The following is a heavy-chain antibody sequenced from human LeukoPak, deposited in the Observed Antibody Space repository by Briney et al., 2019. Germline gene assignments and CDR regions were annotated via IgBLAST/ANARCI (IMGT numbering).Heavy chain of an antibody. V-gene: IGHV3-30*02. CDR3: AKDRTVTYTFDY. CDR2: IRYDGGNE. Sequence: GGSLRLSCAASGFTFSSYGMHWVRQAPGKGLEWVAFIRYDGGNENYADSVKGRFAISRDNSKNTLYLQMNSLRTEDTAIYYCAKDRTVTYTFDYWGQGILVTVSS. J-gene: IGHJ4*02. CDR1: GFTFSSYG. D-gene: IGHD4-17*01.